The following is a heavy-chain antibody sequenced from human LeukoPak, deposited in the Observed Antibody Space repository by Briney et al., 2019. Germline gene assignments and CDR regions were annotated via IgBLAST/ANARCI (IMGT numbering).Heavy chain of an antibody. CDR3: ARGDGTISRAFDI. CDR2: ISYDGSNK. V-gene: IGHV3-30-3*01. CDR1: GFTFSSYA. D-gene: IGHD1-1*01. J-gene: IGHJ3*02. Sequence: GRSLRLSCAASGFTFSSYAMHWVRRAPGKGLEWVAVISYDGSNKYYADSVKGRFTISRDNSKNTLYLQMNSLRAEDTAVYYCARGDGTISRAFDIWGQGTMVTVSS.